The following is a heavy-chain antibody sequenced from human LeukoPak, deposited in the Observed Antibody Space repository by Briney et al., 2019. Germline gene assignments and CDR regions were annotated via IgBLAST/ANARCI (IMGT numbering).Heavy chain of an antibody. CDR3: ARVVDTAMVLGNYYLDY. J-gene: IGHJ4*02. Sequence: ASVKVSCKASGYTFTSYGISWVRQAPGQGLEWMGWISAYNGNTNYAQKLQGRVTMTTDTSTSTAYMELRSLRSDDTAVYYCARVVDTAMVLGNYYLDYWGQGTLVTVSS. CDR1: GYTFTSYG. D-gene: IGHD5-18*01. V-gene: IGHV1-18*01. CDR2: ISAYNGNT.